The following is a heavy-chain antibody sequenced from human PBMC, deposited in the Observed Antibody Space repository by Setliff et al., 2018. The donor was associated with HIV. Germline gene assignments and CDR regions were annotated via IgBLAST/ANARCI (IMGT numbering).Heavy chain of an antibody. V-gene: IGHV1-18*01. CDR2: IAGHNGDT. Sequence: ASVKVSCKTSGYTFISFGISWVRQAPGQGLEWMGWIAGHNGDTKYDQMLQGRVTVAADISTSTVYMELRSLRSDDTAMYYCVRDDDYFDTTGYYPYFDYWGQGTQVTVSS. CDR3: VRDDDYFDTTGYYPYFDY. D-gene: IGHD3-22*01. CDR1: GYTFISFG. J-gene: IGHJ4*02.